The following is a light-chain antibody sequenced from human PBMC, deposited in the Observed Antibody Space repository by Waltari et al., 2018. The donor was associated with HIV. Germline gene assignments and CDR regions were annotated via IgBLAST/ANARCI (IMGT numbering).Light chain of an antibody. CDR3: TSYAGSDNLML. Sequence: QSALTQPPTASGSPGQSVTISCSGTSNDVGPYDYVSWYQQHPDKAPRLIIYEVYKRPSGVPDRFSGSKSGNMASLTVSGLQAEDEADYYCTSYAGSDNLMLFGGGTKVTVL. CDR1: SNDVGPYDY. CDR2: EVY. V-gene: IGLV2-8*01. J-gene: IGLJ2*01.